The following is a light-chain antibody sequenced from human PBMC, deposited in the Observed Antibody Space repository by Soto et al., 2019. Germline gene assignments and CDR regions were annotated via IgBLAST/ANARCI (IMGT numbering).Light chain of an antibody. CDR1: QSVSSLY. CDR2: DVS. CDR3: QQFGTSLT. J-gene: IGKJ4*01. V-gene: IGKV3D-20*01. Sequence: EIALTQSPATLSLSPGEIAPRSCGASQSVSSLYLAWYQQKPGLAPRLHMYDVSKRFTGTPERFSGSGSGTYFSLTSTRLEAEDSAVYYCQQFGTSLTFGEGTKVEI.